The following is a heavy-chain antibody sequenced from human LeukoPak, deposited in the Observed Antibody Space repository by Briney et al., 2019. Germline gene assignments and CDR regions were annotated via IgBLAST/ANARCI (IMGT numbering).Heavy chain of an antibody. CDR3: AKTPPDYGGNFGPLEVDY. J-gene: IGHJ4*02. V-gene: IGHV1-24*01. CDR2: FDIEDGET. CDR1: GHTLSDLS. D-gene: IGHD4-23*01. Sequence: ASVKVSCKVSGHTLSDLSIHWVRQAPGKGLKWMGGFDIEDGETIYAQDFEGRVTMTEDTATETAYMELSSLRSEDTAVYYCAKTPPDYGGNFGPLEVDYWGQGTLVTVSS.